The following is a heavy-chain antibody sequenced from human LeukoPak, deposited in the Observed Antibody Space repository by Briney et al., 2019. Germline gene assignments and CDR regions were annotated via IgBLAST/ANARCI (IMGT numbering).Heavy chain of an antibody. CDR3: TTDFTSTSWHSPTDY. CDR2: IKSKTDGGTT. V-gene: IGHV3-15*01. D-gene: IGHD2-2*01. CDR1: GFTFSNAW. J-gene: IGHJ4*02. Sequence: GGSLRLSCAASGFTFSNAWMSWVRQAPGKGLEWVGRIKSKTDGGTTDYAAPVKGRFTISRDDSKNTLYLQMNSLKTEDTAVYYCTTDFTSTSWHSPTDYWGQGPLVTVSS.